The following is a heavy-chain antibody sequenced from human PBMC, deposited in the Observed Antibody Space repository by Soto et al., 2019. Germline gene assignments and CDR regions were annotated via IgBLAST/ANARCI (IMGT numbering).Heavy chain of an antibody. CDR2: ISYDGSNK. J-gene: IGHJ5*02. CDR3: ARDGQLNYYGSGSNFRPVYWFDP. D-gene: IGHD3-10*01. V-gene: IGHV3-30-3*01. Sequence: GGSLRLSCAASGFTFSSYAMHWVRQAPGKGLEWVAVISYDGSNKYYADSVKGRFTISRDNSKNTLYLQMNSLRAEDTAVYYCARDGQLNYYGSGSNFRPVYWFDPWGQGTLVTVSS. CDR1: GFTFSSYA.